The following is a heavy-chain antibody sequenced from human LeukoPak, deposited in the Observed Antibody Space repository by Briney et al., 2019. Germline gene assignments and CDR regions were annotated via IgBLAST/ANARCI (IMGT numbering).Heavy chain of an antibody. J-gene: IGHJ2*01. CDR2: IYYSGST. D-gene: IGHD6-13*01. CDR1: GGSISSYY. Sequence: SETLSLTCTVSGGSISSYYWSWIRQPPGKGLEWIGYIYYSGSTHYNPSLKSRVTISVDTSKNQFSLKLSSVTAADTAVYYCARDTYPQQLVPIDWYFDLWGRGTLVTVSS. CDR3: ARDTYPQQLVPIDWYFDL. V-gene: IGHV4-59*12.